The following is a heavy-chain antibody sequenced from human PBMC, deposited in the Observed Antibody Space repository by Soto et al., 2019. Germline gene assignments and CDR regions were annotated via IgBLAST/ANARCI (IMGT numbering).Heavy chain of an antibody. CDR2: ISSSSSYI. Sequence: PGGSLRLSCAASGFTFSSYSMNWVRQAPGKGLEWVSSISSSSSYIYYADSVKGRFTISRDNAKNSLYLQMNSLRAEDTAVYYCAKRAVVGAARYFDYWGLGTLVTVSS. CDR1: GFTFSSYS. V-gene: IGHV3-21*04. CDR3: AKRAVVGAARYFDY. D-gene: IGHD2-15*01. J-gene: IGHJ4*02.